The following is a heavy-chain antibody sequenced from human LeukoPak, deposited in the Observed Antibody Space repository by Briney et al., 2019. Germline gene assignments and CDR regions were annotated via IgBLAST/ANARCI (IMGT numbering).Heavy chain of an antibody. D-gene: IGHD3-22*01. J-gene: IGHJ6*03. V-gene: IGHV4-59*01. CDR1: GGSISSYY. CDR3: ARAYYDSSNAPYYYYYMDV. Sequence: SETLSLTCTVSGGSISSYYWSWIRQPPGKELERIGYIYYSGSTNYHPSLKSRVTISVDTSKNQFSLKLSSVTAADTAVYYCARAYYDSSNAPYYYYYMDVWGKGTTVTISS. CDR2: IYYSGST.